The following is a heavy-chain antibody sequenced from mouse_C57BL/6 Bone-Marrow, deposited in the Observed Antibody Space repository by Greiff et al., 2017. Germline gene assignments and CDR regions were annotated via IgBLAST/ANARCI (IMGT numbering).Heavy chain of an antibody. V-gene: IGHV5-16*01. CDR3: ARVPITTVVADWYFDV. CDR1: GFTFSDYY. J-gene: IGHJ1*03. CDR2: INYDGSST. Sequence: EVNVVESEGGLVQPGSSMKLSCTASGFTFSDYYMAWVRQVPEKGLEWVANINYDGSSTYYLDSLKSRFIISRDNAKNILYLQMSSLKSEDTATYYCARVPITTVVADWYFDVWGTGTTVTVSS. D-gene: IGHD1-1*01.